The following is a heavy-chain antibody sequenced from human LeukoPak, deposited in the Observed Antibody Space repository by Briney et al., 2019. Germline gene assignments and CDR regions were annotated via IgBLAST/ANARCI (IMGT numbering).Heavy chain of an antibody. Sequence: GASVKVSCKASGYTFTSYAMNWVRQAPGQGLEWMGWINPNSGGTNYAQKFQGRVTMTRDTSISTAYMELSRLRSDDTAVYYCARIQTGTTWDYWGQGTLVTVSS. J-gene: IGHJ4*02. V-gene: IGHV1-2*02. CDR1: GYTFTSYA. D-gene: IGHD1-1*01. CDR3: ARIQTGTTWDY. CDR2: INPNSGGT.